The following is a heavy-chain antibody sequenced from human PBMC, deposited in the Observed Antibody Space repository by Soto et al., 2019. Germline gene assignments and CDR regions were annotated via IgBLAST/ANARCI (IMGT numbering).Heavy chain of an antibody. D-gene: IGHD3-9*01. V-gene: IGHV2-5*02. J-gene: IGHJ4*02. CDR3: AHSRKSYYDILTGYNY. Sequence: QITLKESGPPLMKPTQTLTLTCTFSGFSLSTTAMGVAWIRQPPGKALEWLALIYWDDDKRYSPSLKSRLTITKDTSKNQVVLTMTNMDPVDTATYYCAHSRKSYYDILTGYNYWGQGIRVTVSS. CDR1: GFSLSTTAMG. CDR2: IYWDDDK.